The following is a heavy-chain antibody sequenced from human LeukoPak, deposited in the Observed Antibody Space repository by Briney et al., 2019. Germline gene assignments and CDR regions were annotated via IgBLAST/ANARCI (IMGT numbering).Heavy chain of an antibody. CDR2: ISGSGGST. D-gene: IGHD5-24*01. V-gene: IGHV3-23*01. CDR1: GFTFSSYA. CDR3: AKARRLQSSYFDY. J-gene: IGHJ4*02. Sequence: PGGSLRLSCAVSGFTFSSYAMSWVRQAPGKGLEWVSAISGSGGSTYYADSVKGRFTISRDNSKNTLYLQMNSLRAEDTAVYYCAKARRLQSSYFDYWGQGILVTVSS.